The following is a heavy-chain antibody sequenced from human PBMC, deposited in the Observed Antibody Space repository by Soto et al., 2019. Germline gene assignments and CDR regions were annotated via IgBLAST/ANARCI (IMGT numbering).Heavy chain of an antibody. CDR2: INAGNGNT. V-gene: IGHV1-3*01. J-gene: IGHJ6*03. CDR1: GYTFTNYA. CDR3: ARRNIVVVVADTELVYYYYSYMDV. Sequence: GASVKVSCKASGYTFTNYAIHWVRQAPGQRLEWMGWINAGNGNTKYSQKFQDRVTMTRDTSTSTVYMELSSLRSEDTAVYYCARRNIVVVVADTELVYYYYSYMDVWGKGTTVPVS. D-gene: IGHD2-15*01.